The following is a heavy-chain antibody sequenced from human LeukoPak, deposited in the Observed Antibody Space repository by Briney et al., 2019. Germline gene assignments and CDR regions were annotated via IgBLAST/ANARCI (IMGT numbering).Heavy chain of an antibody. V-gene: IGHV3-30-3*01. CDR2: VSYDGSSK. J-gene: IGHJ4*02. D-gene: IGHD5-12*01. CDR1: GFDFNNYP. CDR3: ARDILATTASLDY. Sequence: GGSLRLSCEGFGFDFNNYPMNWVRQAPGKELEWVAVVSYDGSSKYYADSVKGRFTISRDNSKNTLYLQMNSPRPEDTAVYFCARDILATTASLDYWGQGTLVTVSS.